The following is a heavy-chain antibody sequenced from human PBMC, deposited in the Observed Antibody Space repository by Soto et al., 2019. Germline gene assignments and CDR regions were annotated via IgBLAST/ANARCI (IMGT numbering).Heavy chain of an antibody. CDR2: MNPNSGNT. V-gene: IGHV1-8*01. J-gene: IGHJ6*03. CDR3: ARGAMGLRYFDWLPQYYMDV. CDR1: GYTFTSYD. D-gene: IGHD3-9*01. Sequence: ASVKVSCKASGYTFTSYDINWVRQATGQGLEWMGWMNPNSGNTGYAQKFQGRVTMTRNTSISTAYMELSSLRSEDTAVYYCARGAMGLRYFDWLPQYYMDVWGKGTTVSGPS.